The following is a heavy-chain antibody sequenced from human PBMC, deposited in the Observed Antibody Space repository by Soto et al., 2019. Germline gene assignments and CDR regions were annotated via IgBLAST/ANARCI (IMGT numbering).Heavy chain of an antibody. V-gene: IGHV3-21*01. Sequence: EVQLVESGGGLVKPGGSLRLSCAASGFTFSNFAMQWVRHAPGKGLEWGSSVSGSGDYTLDADSVKGRFTVVRDNAKNSLFLQMNILSAEDTAVYYCARRGYHSVSWLGFDYWGQGILGTVSS. CDR3: ARRGYHSVSWLGFDY. D-gene: IGHD3-3*01. CDR2: VSGSGDYT. CDR1: GFTFSNFA. J-gene: IGHJ4*01.